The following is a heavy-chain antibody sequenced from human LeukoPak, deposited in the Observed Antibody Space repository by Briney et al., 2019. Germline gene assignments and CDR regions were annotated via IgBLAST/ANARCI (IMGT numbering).Heavy chain of an antibody. D-gene: IGHD5-18*01. CDR3: ARAGYSYGHRVYFFDY. J-gene: IGHJ4*02. V-gene: IGHV4-59*12. CDR2: MYDSGST. Sequence: SETLSLTCTVSGGSISSYYWSWIRQPPGEGLEWIGYMYDSGSTNYNPSLKSRVTISVDTSKNQFSLKLSSVTAADTAVYYCARAGYSYGHRVYFFDYWGQGTLVAVSS. CDR1: GGSISSYY.